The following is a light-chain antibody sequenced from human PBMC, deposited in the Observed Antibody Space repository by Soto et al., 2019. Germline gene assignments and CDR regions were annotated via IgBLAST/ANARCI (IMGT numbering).Light chain of an antibody. Sequence: DIQMTQSPSSLSASLGDRVTITCRASQSISSYLNWYQQKPGKAPKLLIYAASSLQSGVPSRFSGSGSGTEFTLTISSLQPDDFATYYCQQYNSYSFGQGTKVDIK. CDR2: AAS. CDR1: QSISSY. CDR3: QQYNSYS. J-gene: IGKJ1*01. V-gene: IGKV1-39*01.